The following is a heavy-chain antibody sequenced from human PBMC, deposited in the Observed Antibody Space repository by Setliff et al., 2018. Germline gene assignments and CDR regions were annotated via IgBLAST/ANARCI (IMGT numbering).Heavy chain of an antibody. CDR1: GFTFVNYW. Sequence: GGSLRLSCAASGFTFVNYWMHWVRQAPGKGLVWVSRVNSDGSSTIYADSVKGRFSISRDNSQNTLYLQMNSLSPEDTALYFCARGKGSRWDHNWFDPWGQGTLVTVS. V-gene: IGHV3-74*01. J-gene: IGHJ5*02. CDR3: ARGKGSRWDHNWFDP. D-gene: IGHD6-13*01. CDR2: VNSDGSST.